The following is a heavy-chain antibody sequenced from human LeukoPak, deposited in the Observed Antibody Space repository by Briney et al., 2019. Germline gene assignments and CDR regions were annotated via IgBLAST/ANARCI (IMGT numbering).Heavy chain of an antibody. CDR2: ISGSGGST. CDR1: GFTFSIYA. Sequence: GGSLRLSCAASGFTFSIYAMSWVRQAPGKGLEWVSSISGSGGSTYYADSVRGRFTISRDNSKSTLYLQMNSLRAEDTAVYYCAKELYGWYYDYWGQGTLVTVSS. D-gene: IGHD6-19*01. J-gene: IGHJ4*02. V-gene: IGHV3-23*01. CDR3: AKELYGWYYDY.